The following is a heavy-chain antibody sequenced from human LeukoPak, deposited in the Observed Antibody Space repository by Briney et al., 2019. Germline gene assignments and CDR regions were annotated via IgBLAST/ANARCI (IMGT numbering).Heavy chain of an antibody. Sequence: GGSLRLSCAASGFTFSSYAMHWVRQAPGKWLEWVAVISYDGSNKYYADSVKGRFTISRDNSKNTLYLQMNSLRAEDTAVYYCAREHRRAFDIWGQGTMVTVSS. CDR1: GFTFSSYA. CDR3: AREHRRAFDI. J-gene: IGHJ3*02. V-gene: IGHV3-30*04. CDR2: ISYDGSNK.